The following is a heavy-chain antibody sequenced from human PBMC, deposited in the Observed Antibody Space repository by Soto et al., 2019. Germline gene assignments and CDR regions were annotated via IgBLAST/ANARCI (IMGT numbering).Heavy chain of an antibody. J-gene: IGHJ4*02. CDR3: AREPVGATHFDY. CDR2: IYYMGRT. D-gene: IGHD1-26*01. V-gene: IGHV4-61*08. CDR1: GGSISSGGYS. Sequence: SETLSLTCAVSGGSISSGGYSWSWIRQPPGKGLEWIGYIYYMGRTNYNSSLKSRVTMSIDTSKNQFSLKLSSVTAADTAIYYCAREPVGATHFDYWGQGAPVTVSS.